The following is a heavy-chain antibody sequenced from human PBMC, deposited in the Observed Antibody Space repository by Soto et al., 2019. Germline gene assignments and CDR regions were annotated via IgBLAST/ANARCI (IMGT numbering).Heavy chain of an antibody. CDR1: GGSISSSSYY. CDR3: ARPTAAGIFDTRRLPHIWWFDP. J-gene: IGHJ5*01. Sequence: SETLSLTCTVSGGSISSSSYYWGWIRQPPGKGLEWIGSIYYSGSTYYNPSLKSRVTISVDTSKNQFSLKLSSVTAADTAVYYCARPTAAGIFDTRRLPHIWWFDPWGQGTLVTVSS. CDR2: IYYSGST. V-gene: IGHV4-39*01. D-gene: IGHD6-13*01.